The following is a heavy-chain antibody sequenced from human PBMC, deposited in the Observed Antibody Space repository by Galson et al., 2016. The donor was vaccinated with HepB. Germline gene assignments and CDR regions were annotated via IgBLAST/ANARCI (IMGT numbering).Heavy chain of an antibody. CDR3: ERDDYFRLGC. CDR1: GFIFSVYN. D-gene: IGHD3-16*01. J-gene: IGHJ4*02. V-gene: IGHV3-48*02. CDR2: ITSSSDTM. Sequence: SLRLSCAASGFIFSVYNMNWARQAPGKGLEWIAWITSSSDTMYYADSVKGRFPISRDNAKNSLYLEMNSLRDEDTAVYYCERDDYFRLGCWGQGTLATVSS.